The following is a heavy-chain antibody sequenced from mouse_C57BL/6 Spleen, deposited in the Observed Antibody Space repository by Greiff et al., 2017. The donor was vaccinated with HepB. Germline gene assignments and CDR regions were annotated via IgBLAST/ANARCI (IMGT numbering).Heavy chain of an antibody. CDR1: GYAFSSYW. CDR3: ASIYYDYDGYAMDY. CDR2: IYPGDGDT. Sequence: QVQLKESGAELVKPGASVKISCKASGYAFSSYWMNWVKQRPGKGLEWIGQIYPGDGDTNYNGKFKGKATLTADKSSSTAYMQLSSLTSEDSAVYYCASIYYDYDGYAMDYWGQGTSVTVSS. J-gene: IGHJ4*01. D-gene: IGHD2-4*01. V-gene: IGHV1-80*01.